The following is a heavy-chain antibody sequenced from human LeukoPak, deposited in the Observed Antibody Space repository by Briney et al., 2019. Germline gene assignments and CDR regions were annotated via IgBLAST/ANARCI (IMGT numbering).Heavy chain of an antibody. V-gene: IGHV3-53*01. CDR3: ARSSAAGYLDY. D-gene: IGHD6-13*01. J-gene: IGHJ4*02. CDR2: IFGGGGT. CDR1: GFTVSSNY. Sequence: GGSLRLSCAAFGFTVSSNYMSWVRQAPGKGLEWVSVIFGGGGTYYGDSVRGRFTISRDNSKNTLYLQMNSLRAEDTAVYYCARSSAAGYLDYWGQGTLVTVSS.